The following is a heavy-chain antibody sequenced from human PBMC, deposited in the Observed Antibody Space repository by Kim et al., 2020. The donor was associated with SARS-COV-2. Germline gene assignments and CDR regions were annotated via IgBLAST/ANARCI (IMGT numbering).Heavy chain of an antibody. CDR2: IYYSGST. CDR1: GGSISSYS. D-gene: IGHD1-26*01. V-gene: IGHV4-59*08. J-gene: IGHJ4*02. Sequence: SETLSLTCTVSGGSISSYSWSWIRQPPGKGLEWIGYIYYSGSTNYNPSLKSRVTISVDTSKNQFSLKLSSVTAADTAVYYCARLPRGWLLPHETPHFDYWGQGTLVTVSS. CDR3: ARLPRGWLLPHETPHFDY.